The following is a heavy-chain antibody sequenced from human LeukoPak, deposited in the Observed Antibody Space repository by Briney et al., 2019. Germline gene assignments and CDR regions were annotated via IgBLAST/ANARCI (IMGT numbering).Heavy chain of an antibody. Sequence: PGGSLRLSCAASGFTVSSNYMSWVRQAPGKGLEWVSVIYSGGSTYYADSVRGRFTISRDNSKNTLYPQMNSLRAEDTAVYYCARDGFSSGYPYDAFDIWGQGTMVTVSS. CDR1: GFTVSSNY. J-gene: IGHJ3*02. D-gene: IGHD3-22*01. CDR3: ARDGFSSGYPYDAFDI. CDR2: IYSGGST. V-gene: IGHV3-53*01.